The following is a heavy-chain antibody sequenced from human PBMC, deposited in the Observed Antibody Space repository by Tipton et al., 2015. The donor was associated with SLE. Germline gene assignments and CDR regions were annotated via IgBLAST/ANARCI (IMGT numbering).Heavy chain of an antibody. D-gene: IGHD7-27*01. Sequence: TLSLTCTVSGDSISSSSYYWGWIRQPPGKGLEWIGTFYYSGNTYFNPSLKSRVTISVDTSKNQFSLKMNSVTAADTAVYYCARDVPAPTGGVWGQGTLVTVSS. V-gene: IGHV4-39*07. CDR3: ARDVPAPTGGV. CDR2: FYYSGNT. CDR1: GDSISSSSYY. J-gene: IGHJ4*02.